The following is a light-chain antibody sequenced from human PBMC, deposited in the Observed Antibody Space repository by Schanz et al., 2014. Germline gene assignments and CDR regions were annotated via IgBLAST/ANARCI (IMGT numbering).Light chain of an antibody. J-gene: IGLJ1*01. Sequence: QSVLTQPRSVSGSPGQSVTISCTGTNSDVGGYDYVSWYQQHPGKAPKVIIYEVTKRPSGVPDRFSGSKSGNTASLTVSGLQAEDEADYYCSSYAGSIYVFGTGTKLTVL. CDR1: NSDVGGYDY. CDR3: SSYAGSIYV. CDR2: EVT. V-gene: IGLV2-11*01.